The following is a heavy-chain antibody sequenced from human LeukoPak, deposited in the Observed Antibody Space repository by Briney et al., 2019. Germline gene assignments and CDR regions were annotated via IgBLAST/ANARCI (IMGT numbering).Heavy chain of an antibody. V-gene: IGHV4-34*01. CDR3: ARVLGGARWRAPTGKINWFDP. Sequence: SETLSLTCAVYGGSFSGYYWSWIRQPPGKGLEWIGEINHSGSTNYNPSLKSRVTISVDTSKNQFSLKLSSVTAADTAVYYCARVLGGARWRAPTGKINWFDPWGQGTLVTVSS. J-gene: IGHJ5*02. CDR1: GGSFSGYY. CDR2: INHSGST. D-gene: IGHD1-26*01.